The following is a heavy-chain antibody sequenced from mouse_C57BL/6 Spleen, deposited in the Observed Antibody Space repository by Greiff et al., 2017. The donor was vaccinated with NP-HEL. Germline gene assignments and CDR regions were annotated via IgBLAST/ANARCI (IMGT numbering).Heavy chain of an antibody. CDR3: ATGTLFAY. J-gene: IGHJ3*01. Sequence: EVMLVESGGGLVKPGGSLKLSCAASGFTFSDYGMHWVRQAPEKGLEWVAYISSGSSTIYYAATVKGRFTISRYNAKTTLFLQMTSLGSEDTAMYYCATGTLFAYWGQGTLVTVSA. CDR2: ISSGSSTI. V-gene: IGHV5-17*01. CDR1: GFTFSDYG. D-gene: IGHD3-3*01.